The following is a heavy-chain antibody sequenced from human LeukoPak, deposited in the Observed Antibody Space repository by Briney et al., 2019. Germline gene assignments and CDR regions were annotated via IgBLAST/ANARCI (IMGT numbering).Heavy chain of an antibody. J-gene: IGHJ4*02. D-gene: IGHD4-23*01. Sequence: PSETLSLTRTDPGGSTSSFIWCCISDPPREGLDGIRYIDYSGSTPYTPSLKSRVTISLDTSKTQFSLKLSSVTAADTAVDYGARYGGNFDYWGQGTLGTVSS. V-gene: IGHV4-59*01. CDR1: GGSTSSFI. CDR2: IDYSGST. CDR3: ARYGGNFDY.